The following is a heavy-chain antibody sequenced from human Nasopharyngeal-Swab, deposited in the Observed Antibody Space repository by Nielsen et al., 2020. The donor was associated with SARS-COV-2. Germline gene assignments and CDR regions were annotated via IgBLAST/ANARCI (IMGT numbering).Heavy chain of an antibody. Sequence: GESLKISCKASGYNFPTYWIGWVRQMPGEGLRWMGLFYSGDSVTRYSPSLQGQVTISADRSITTAYLQWSSLKASDTAMYYCARLPMRAASGRGAFDIWGQGTMVTVSS. CDR3: ARLPMRAASGRGAFDI. CDR1: GYNFPTYW. J-gene: IGHJ3*02. CDR2: FYSGDSVT. D-gene: IGHD6-13*01. V-gene: IGHV5-51*01.